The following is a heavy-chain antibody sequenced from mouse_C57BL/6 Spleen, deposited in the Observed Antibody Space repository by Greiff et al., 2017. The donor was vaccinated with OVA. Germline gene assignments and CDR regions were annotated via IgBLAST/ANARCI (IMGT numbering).Heavy chain of an antibody. CDR3: ARGELRTPDY. D-gene: IGHD3-2*02. J-gene: IGHJ2*01. Sequence: EVQLVESGPGLVKPSQSLSLTCSVTGYSITSGYYWNWIRQFPGNKLEWMGYISYDGSNNYNPSLKNRISITRDTSKNQFFLKLNSVTTEDTATYYCARGELRTPDYWGQGTTLTVSS. CDR2: ISYDGSN. V-gene: IGHV3-6*01. CDR1: GYSITSGYY.